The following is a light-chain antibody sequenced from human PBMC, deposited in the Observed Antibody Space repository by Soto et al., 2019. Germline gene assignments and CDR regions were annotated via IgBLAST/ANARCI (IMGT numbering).Light chain of an antibody. CDR3: QQYENLPT. CDR1: QGISSF. J-gene: IGKJ5*01. CDR2: DAS. V-gene: IGKV1-33*01. Sequence: DIALTESPSSLSASVGDRDTSTCRASQGISSFLAWYQQKPGKAPKLLIYDASSLEAGVPSRFRGSGSGTDFTFTISRLQPEDIATYYCQQYENLPTFGQGTRLEIK.